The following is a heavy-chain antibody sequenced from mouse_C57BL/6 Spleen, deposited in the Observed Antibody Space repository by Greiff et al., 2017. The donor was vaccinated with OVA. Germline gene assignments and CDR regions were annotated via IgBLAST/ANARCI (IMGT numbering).Heavy chain of an antibody. CDR3: TRSSGTGAMDY. V-gene: IGHV1-15*01. Sequence: VQLQQSGAELVRPGASVTLSCKASGYTFTDYEMHWVKQTPVHGLEWIGAIDPETGGTAYNQKFKGKAMLTADKSSSTAYMELRSLTSEDSAVYYCTRSSGTGAMDYWGQGTSVTVSS. CDR1: GYTFTDYE. D-gene: IGHD4-1*01. J-gene: IGHJ4*01. CDR2: IDPETGGT.